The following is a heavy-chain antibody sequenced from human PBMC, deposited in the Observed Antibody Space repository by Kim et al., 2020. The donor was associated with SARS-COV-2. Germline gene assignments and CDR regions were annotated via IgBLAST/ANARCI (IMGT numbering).Heavy chain of an antibody. Sequence: QKFQGIVTMTRDTSTSTVYMDLSSLRSEDTAVYYCARDQGGIAVAGSLDYWGQGTLVTVAS. CDR3: ARDQGGIAVAGSLDY. V-gene: IGHV1-46*01. J-gene: IGHJ4*02. D-gene: IGHD6-19*01.